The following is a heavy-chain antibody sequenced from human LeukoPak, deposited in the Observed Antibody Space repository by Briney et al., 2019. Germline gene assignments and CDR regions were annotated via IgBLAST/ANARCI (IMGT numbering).Heavy chain of an antibody. J-gene: IGHJ4*02. Sequence: ASVKVPCKASGYTFTSYDINWVRQATGQGLEWMGWMNPNSGNTGYAQKFQGGVTMTRNTSISTAYMELSSLRSEDTAVYYCARGVYYGSGSYYNPFDYWGQGTLVTVSS. CDR1: GYTFTSYD. CDR3: ARGVYYGSGSYYNPFDY. D-gene: IGHD3-10*01. V-gene: IGHV1-8*01. CDR2: MNPNSGNT.